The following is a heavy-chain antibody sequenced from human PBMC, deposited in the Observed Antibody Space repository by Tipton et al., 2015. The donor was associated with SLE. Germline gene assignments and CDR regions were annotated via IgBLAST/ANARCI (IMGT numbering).Heavy chain of an antibody. CDR1: GGSFSGYY. J-gene: IGHJ3*02. V-gene: IGHV4-34*01. CDR3: ARGGGQQRRAFDI. Sequence: LRLSCAVYGGSFSGYYWSWIRQPPGKGLEWIGEINHSGSTNYNPSLKSRVTISVDTSKNQFSLKLSSVTAADTAVYYCARGGGQQRRAFDIWGQGTMVTVSS. CDR2: INHSGST. D-gene: IGHD6-13*01.